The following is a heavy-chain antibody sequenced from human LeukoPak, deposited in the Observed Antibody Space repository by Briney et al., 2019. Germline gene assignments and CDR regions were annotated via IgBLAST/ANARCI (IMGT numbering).Heavy chain of an antibody. Sequence: GGSLRLSCVVSGFTFSSYAMSWVRQAPGTGLEWVSAISGSGSSTYYAGSVKGRFTISRDNSKNTLYLQMNSLRAEDTAVYYCNAAGTFDYWGQGTLVTVSS. V-gene: IGHV3-23*01. CDR2: ISGSGSST. CDR3: NAAGTFDY. J-gene: IGHJ4*02. CDR1: GFTFSSYA. D-gene: IGHD6-13*01.